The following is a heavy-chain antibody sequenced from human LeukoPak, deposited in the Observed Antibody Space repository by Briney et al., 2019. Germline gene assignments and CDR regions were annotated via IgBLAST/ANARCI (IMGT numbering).Heavy chain of an antibody. J-gene: IGHJ4*02. V-gene: IGHV3-64*04. CDR3: AKGGDMYYYDSSGYYLFDY. CDR2: ISSYGGST. D-gene: IGHD3-22*01. Sequence: GGSLRLSCSASGFTFSTYAMHWVRQAPGKGLEYVSAISSYGGSTYYADSVKGRFTISRDNSKNTLYLQMNSLRAEDTAVYYCAKGGDMYYYDSSGYYLFDYWGQGTLVTVSS. CDR1: GFTFSTYA.